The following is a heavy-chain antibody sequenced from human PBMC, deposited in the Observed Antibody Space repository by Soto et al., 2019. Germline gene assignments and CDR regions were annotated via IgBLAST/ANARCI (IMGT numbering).Heavy chain of an antibody. V-gene: IGHV1-18*01. J-gene: IGHJ4*02. Sequence: QVQLVQSGAEVKKPGASVKVSCKASGYTFTSYGISWVRQAPGQGLEWMGWISAYNGNTNYAQKLQGRDTMTTDTSTSTGYMELRVLISDYTAVYYCARDLWLGKASGLDYRGQGALVTVSS. CDR3: ARDLWLGKASGLDY. D-gene: IGHD3-10*01. CDR2: ISAYNGNT. CDR1: GYTFTSYG.